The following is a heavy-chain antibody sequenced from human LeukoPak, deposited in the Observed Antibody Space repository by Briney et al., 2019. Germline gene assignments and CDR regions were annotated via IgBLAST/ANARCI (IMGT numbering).Heavy chain of an antibody. CDR3: ARVGGRITMVRGADP. CDR1: GGSFSGYY. V-gene: IGHV4-34*01. CDR2: INHSGST. Sequence: SETLSLTCAVYGGSFSGYYWSWIRQPPGKGLEWIGEINHSGSTNYNPSLKSRVTISVDTSKNQFSLKLSSVTAADTAVYYCARVGGRITMVRGADPWGQGTLVTVSS. D-gene: IGHD3-10*01. J-gene: IGHJ5*02.